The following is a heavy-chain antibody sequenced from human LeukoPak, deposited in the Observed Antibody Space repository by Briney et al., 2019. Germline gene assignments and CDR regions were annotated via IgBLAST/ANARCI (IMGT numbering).Heavy chain of an antibody. CDR3: AREPATMVRGVLLGRFDP. V-gene: IGHV1-46*01. J-gene: IGHJ5*02. D-gene: IGHD3-10*01. Sequence: ASVKVSCKASGYTFTSYYMHWVRQAPGQGLEWMGIINPSGGSTSYAQKFQGRVTMTRDTSTSTVYMELSSLRSEDTAVYYCAREPATMVRGVLLGRFDPWGQGTLVTVSS. CDR1: GYTFTSYY. CDR2: INPSGGST.